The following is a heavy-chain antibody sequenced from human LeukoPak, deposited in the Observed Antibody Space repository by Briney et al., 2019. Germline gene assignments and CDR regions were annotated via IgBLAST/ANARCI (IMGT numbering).Heavy chain of an antibody. D-gene: IGHD3-9*01. V-gene: IGHV1-18*01. CDR2: ISAYNGNT. Sequence: ASVKVSCKASGYTFTSYGISWVRQAPGQGLEWMGWISAYNGNTNYAQKLQGRVTMTTETSTSTAYMELRSLRSDDTAVYYCARDDYDILTGYGPPNAFDIWGQGTMVTVSS. J-gene: IGHJ3*02. CDR1: GYTFTSYG. CDR3: ARDDYDILTGYGPPNAFDI.